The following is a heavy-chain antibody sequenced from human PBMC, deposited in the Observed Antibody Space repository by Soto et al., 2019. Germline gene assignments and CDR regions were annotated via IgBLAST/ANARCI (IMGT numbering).Heavy chain of an antibody. V-gene: IGHV3-30-3*01. D-gene: IGHD3-3*01. CDR1: GFTFRSYA. Sequence: GGSLRLSCAASGFTFRSYAMHWVRQAPGKGLEWVALISYDASNKYYAASVKGPSTISRDNSKNTLYLQMNSLRAEDTAVYYCARYTRDLRFLEWSYYFDYWGQRTLVTASS. CDR2: ISYDASNK. CDR3: ARYTRDLRFLEWSYYFDY. J-gene: IGHJ4*02.